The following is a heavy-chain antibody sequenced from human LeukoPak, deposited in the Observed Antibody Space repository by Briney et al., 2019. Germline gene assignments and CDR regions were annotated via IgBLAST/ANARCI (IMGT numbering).Heavy chain of an antibody. J-gene: IGHJ4*02. CDR2: ISGSGGST. V-gene: IGHV3-23*01. D-gene: IGHD4-17*01. CDR3: AKRGTVTTFGHCDY. CDR1: GFTFSSYG. Sequence: GGTLRLSCAASGFTFSSYGMSWVRQAPGKGLEWGSAISGSGGSTYYADSVKGRFTISRDNSKNTLYLQMNSLRAEDPAVYYCAKRGTVTTFGHCDYWGQGTLVTVSS.